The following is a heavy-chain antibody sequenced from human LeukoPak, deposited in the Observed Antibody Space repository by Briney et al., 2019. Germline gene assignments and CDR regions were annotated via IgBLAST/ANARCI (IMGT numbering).Heavy chain of an antibody. V-gene: IGHV3-30*02. CDR1: GFSFSNYG. J-gene: IGHJ4*02. D-gene: IGHD3-9*01. CDR3: AKDKWLFYDILTGYLDY. Sequence: GGSLRLSRAASGFSFSNYGMSWVRQAPGKGLEWVAFIRYDGSNKYYADSVKGRFTISRDNSKNTLYLQMNSLRAEDTAVYYCAKDKWLFYDILTGYLDYWGQGTLVTVSS. CDR2: IRYDGSNK.